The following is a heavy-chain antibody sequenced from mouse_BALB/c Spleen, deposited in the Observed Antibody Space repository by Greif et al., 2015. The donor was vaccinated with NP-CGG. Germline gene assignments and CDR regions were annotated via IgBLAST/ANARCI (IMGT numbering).Heavy chain of an antibody. D-gene: IGHD2-4*01. V-gene: IGHV2-9*02. CDR3: ARDSLYDYDKVMDY. CDR1: GFSLTSYG. J-gene: IGHJ4*01. Sequence: VQLQQSGPGLVAPSQSLSITCTVSGFSLTSYGVHWVRQPPGKGLEWLGVIWAGGSTNYNSALMSRLSISKDNSKSQVFLKMNSLQTDDTAMYYCARDSLYDYDKVMDYWGQGTPVTVSS. CDR2: IWAGGST.